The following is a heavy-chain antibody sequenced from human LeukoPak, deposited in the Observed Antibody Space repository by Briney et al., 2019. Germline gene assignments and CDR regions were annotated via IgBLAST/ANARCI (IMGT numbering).Heavy chain of an antibody. CDR1: GFTFSTYS. D-gene: IGHD5-12*01. CDR3: ARDNRGYDY. J-gene: IGHJ4*02. Sequence: GGSLRLSCAASGFTFSTYSMNWVRQAPGRGLEWISYITSSSSAIYYTDSVKGRFTVSRDNAKNSLYLQMNSLRAEDTAVYYCARDNRGYDYWGQGTLVTVSS. CDR2: ITSSSSAI. V-gene: IGHV3-48*04.